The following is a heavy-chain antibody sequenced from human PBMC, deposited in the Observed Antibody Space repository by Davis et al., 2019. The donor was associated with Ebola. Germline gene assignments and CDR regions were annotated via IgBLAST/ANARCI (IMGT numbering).Heavy chain of an antibody. V-gene: IGHV3-30*04. CDR3: ARDLPGGDWYFDL. J-gene: IGHJ2*01. CDR2: ISYDGSNK. CDR1: GFTFSSYA. Sequence: SLNISCAASGFTFSSYAMHWVRQAPGKGLEWVAVISYDGSNKYYADSVKGRFTISRDNSKTTLYLQMSSLGAEDTAVYYCARDLPGGDWYFDLWGRGTLVTVSS. D-gene: IGHD1-14*01.